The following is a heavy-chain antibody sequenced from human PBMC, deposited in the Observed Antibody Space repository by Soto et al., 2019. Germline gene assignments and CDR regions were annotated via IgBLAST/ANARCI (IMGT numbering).Heavy chain of an antibody. J-gene: IGHJ3*02. CDR1: GFTFSSYA. CDR2: ISGRGSST. D-gene: IGHD2-15*01. CDR3: ASPAWYLPRSLDAFDI. Sequence: GGSLRLSCAASGFTFSSYAMSWVRQAPGKGLEWVSAISGRGSSTSYADSVKGRFTISRDNAKNTLYLQMNSLRAEGTAVYYCASPAWYLPRSLDAFDIWGQGTMVTVSS. V-gene: IGHV3-23*01.